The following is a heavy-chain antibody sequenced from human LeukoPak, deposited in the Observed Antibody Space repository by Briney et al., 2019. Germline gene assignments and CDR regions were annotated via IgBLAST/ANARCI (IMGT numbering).Heavy chain of an antibody. Sequence: ASVKVSCKASGYTFTSYYMHWVRQAPGQGLEWMGIINPSGGSTSYAQRFQGRVTMTRDTSTSTVYMELSSLRSEGTAVYYCARDRGSKRVAYCGGDCYIGYFDLWGRGTLVTVSS. CDR2: INPSGGST. CDR1: GYTFTSYY. J-gene: IGHJ2*01. V-gene: IGHV1-46*01. D-gene: IGHD2-21*02. CDR3: ARDRGSKRVAYCGGDCYIGYFDL.